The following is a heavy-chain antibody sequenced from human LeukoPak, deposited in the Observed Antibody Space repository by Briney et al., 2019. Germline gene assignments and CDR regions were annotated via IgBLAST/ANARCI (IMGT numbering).Heavy chain of an antibody. CDR1: GGSISSYY. CDR2: IYYSGST. Sequence: SETLSLTCTVSGGSISSYYWSWIRQPPGKGLEWIGYIYYSGSTNYNPSLKSRVTISVDPSKNQFSLKLSSVTAADTAVYYCARLRSIAAAGLDAFDIWGQGTMVTVSS. D-gene: IGHD6-13*01. CDR3: ARLRSIAAAGLDAFDI. J-gene: IGHJ3*02. V-gene: IGHV4-59*08.